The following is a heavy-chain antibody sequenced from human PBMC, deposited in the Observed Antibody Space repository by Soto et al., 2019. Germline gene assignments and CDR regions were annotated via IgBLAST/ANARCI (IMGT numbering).Heavy chain of an antibody. V-gene: IGHV3-23*01. Sequence: EVQLLESGGGLVQPGGSLRLSCAASGFTFSSYAMSWVRQAPGKGLEWVSAISGSGGSTYYADSVKGRFTISRDNSKNPLYLQMNSLRAEDTAVYYCAKGNSVAGHFDYWGQGTLVTVSS. CDR1: GFTFSSYA. CDR3: AKGNSVAGHFDY. J-gene: IGHJ4*02. CDR2: ISGSGGST. D-gene: IGHD6-19*01.